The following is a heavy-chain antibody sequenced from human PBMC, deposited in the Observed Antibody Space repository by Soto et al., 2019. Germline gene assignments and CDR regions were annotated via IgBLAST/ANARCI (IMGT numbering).Heavy chain of an antibody. J-gene: IGHJ4*02. D-gene: IGHD3-22*01. V-gene: IGHV4-39*01. CDR2: IYYSGST. CDR1: GGSISSNSYY. CDR3: VGSGYSPFDY. Sequence: PSETLSLTCTVSGGSISSNSYYWGWLRQPPGKGLEWIGSIYYSGSTYYNPSLKSRVTISVDTSKNQFSLKLSSVTAADTAVYYCVGSGYSPFDYWGQGTLVTVSS.